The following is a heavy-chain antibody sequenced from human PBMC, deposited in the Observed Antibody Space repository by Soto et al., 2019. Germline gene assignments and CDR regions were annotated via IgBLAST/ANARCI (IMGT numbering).Heavy chain of an antibody. CDR3: ARDLSWGSNWYYYMDV. Sequence: HPGGSLRLACATSGFILSDCAMNWVRQAPGKGLEWVSYVSSSSSVIDYADSVKGRFTVSRDNARNSLYLQMSSLRAEDTAVYYCARDLSWGSNWYYYMDVWGKGTTVTVSS. V-gene: IGHV3-48*01. CDR1: GFILSDCA. CDR2: VSSSSSVI. J-gene: IGHJ6*03. D-gene: IGHD7-27*01.